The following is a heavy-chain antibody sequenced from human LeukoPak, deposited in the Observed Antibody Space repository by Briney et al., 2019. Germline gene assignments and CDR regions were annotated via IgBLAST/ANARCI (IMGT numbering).Heavy chain of an antibody. J-gene: IGHJ4*02. D-gene: IGHD5-18*01. CDR1: GFTFSSYS. CDR2: ISSSSSYI. Sequence: PGGSLRLSCAASGFTFSSYSMNWVRQAPGKGLEWVSSISSSSSYIYYADSVKGRFTISRDNAKNSLYLQVNSLRAEDTAVYYCARESTAMAPYIDYWGQGTLVTVSS. CDR3: ARESTAMAPYIDY. V-gene: IGHV3-21*01.